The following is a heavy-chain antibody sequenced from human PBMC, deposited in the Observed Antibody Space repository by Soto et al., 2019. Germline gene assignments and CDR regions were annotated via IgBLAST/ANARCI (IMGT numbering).Heavy chain of an antibody. Sequence: GASVKVSCKASGGTFSSYTISWVRQAPGQGLEWMGRIIPILGIANYAQKFQGRVTITADKSTSTAYMELSSLRSEDTAVYYCARVPGIAVAGVYYFDYWGQGTLVTVSS. CDR2: IIPILGIA. J-gene: IGHJ4*02. V-gene: IGHV1-69*02. CDR1: GGTFSSYT. D-gene: IGHD6-19*01. CDR3: ARVPGIAVAGVYYFDY.